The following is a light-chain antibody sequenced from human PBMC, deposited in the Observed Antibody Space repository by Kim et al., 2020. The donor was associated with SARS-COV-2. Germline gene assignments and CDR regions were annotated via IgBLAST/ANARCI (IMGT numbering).Light chain of an antibody. CDR3: ATWDGSLNGWV. CDR1: TSNIGSYT. CDR2: TNN. V-gene: IGLV1-44*01. J-gene: IGLJ3*02. Sequence: QSVLTQPPSASGTRGQRVTISCSGSTSNIGSYTVNWYQHLPGTAPKHLIYTNNQRPSGVPDRFSGSKSGTSASLGISGLQSEDEADYFCATWDGSLNGWVFGGGTKRTVL.